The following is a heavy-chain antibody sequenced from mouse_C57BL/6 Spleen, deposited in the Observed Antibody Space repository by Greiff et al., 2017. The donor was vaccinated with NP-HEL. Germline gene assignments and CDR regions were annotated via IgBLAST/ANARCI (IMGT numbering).Heavy chain of an antibody. CDR1: GYTFTSYW. J-gene: IGHJ1*03. CDR3: ARGLRSRRNFDV. V-gene: IGHV1-52*01. D-gene: IGHD1-1*01. CDR2: IDPSDSET. Sequence: QVQLQQPGAELVRPGSSVKLSCKASGYTFTSYWMHWVKQRPIQGLEWIGNIDPSDSETHYNQKFKDKATLTVDKSSSTAYMQLSSLTSEDSAVYYCARGLRSRRNFDVWGTGTTVTVSS.